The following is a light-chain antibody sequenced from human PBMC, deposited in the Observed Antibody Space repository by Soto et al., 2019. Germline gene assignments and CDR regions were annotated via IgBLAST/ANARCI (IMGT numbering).Light chain of an antibody. CDR3: QQYDTYLT. V-gene: IGKV1-5*03. Sequence: DIQMTQSPSTLSASVGDRVIITCLASQSISSWLAWYQQKPGKAPKLLIYKPSTLENGVPSRFSGSGSGTDFTPTISSLQPDDFATYYCQQYDTYLTFGQGTKVEIK. CDR2: KPS. J-gene: IGKJ1*01. CDR1: QSISSW.